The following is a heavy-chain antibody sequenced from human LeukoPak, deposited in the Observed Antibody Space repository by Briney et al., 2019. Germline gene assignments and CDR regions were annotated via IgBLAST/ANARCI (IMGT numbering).Heavy chain of an antibody. CDR2: ISGSGGRT. V-gene: IGHV3-23*01. CDR1: GFTFSSYA. CDR3: AKPATYYDILTGYDY. J-gene: IGHJ4*02. D-gene: IGHD3-9*01. Sequence: GGSLRLSCAASGFTFSSYAMSWVRQAPGKGLEWVSAISGSGGRTDYADFVKGRFTISRDNSKNSLYLQMISLRAEDTALYYCAKPATYYDILTGYDYWGQGTLVTVSS.